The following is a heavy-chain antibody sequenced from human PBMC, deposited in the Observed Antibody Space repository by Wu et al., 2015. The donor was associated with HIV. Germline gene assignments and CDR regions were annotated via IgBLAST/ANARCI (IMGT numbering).Heavy chain of an antibody. CDR3: ARDSRSWPHSYYYYGMDV. CDR2: ISTYNGLT. V-gene: IGHV1-18*01. Sequence: QVQLLQSGAEVKKPGASVNVSCTTSGYNFKSYTITWVRQAPGQGLEWVAWISTYNGLTKYSQKFQDRVTLTTDTSTSTAYMELRSLRSDDTAVYYCARDSRSWPHSYYYYGMDVWGQGTTVTVSS. J-gene: IGHJ6*02. D-gene: IGHD6-13*01. CDR1: GYNFKSYT.